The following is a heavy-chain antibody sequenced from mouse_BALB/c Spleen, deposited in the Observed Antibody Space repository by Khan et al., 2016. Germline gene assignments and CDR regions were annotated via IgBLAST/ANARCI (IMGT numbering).Heavy chain of an antibody. CDR2: INPSSGYT. CDR3: AVYDDYFDN. Sequence: QVQLQQSGAELARPGASVKMSCKASGYTFTSYTMHWVKQRPGQGLEWIGYINPSSGYTNYTQKFKDKATLTADKSSSSAYMQLSSLTSEVSAVYYCAVYDDYFDNWGQGTTLTVSS. D-gene: IGHD2-4*01. CDR1: GYTFTSYT. J-gene: IGHJ2*01. V-gene: IGHV1-4*01.